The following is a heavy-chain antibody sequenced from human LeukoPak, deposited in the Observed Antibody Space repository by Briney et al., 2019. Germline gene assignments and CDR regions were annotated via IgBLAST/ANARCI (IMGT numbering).Heavy chain of an antibody. Sequence: SVKVSCKASGYTFTGYYMHWVRQAPGQGLEWMGGIIPIFGTANYAQKFQGRVTITADKSTSTAYMELSSLRSEDTAVYYCARVREVYYYYMDVWGKGTTVTVSS. CDR2: IIPIFGTA. J-gene: IGHJ6*03. D-gene: IGHD1-26*01. CDR1: GYTFTGYY. CDR3: ARVREVYYYYMDV. V-gene: IGHV1-69*06.